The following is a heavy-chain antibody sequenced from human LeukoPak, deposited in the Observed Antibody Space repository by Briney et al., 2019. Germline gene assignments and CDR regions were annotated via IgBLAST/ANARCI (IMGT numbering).Heavy chain of an antibody. D-gene: IGHD1-26*01. CDR3: ARSIVGATTFDY. J-gene: IGHJ4*02. CDR2: IIPILGIA. CDR1: GGTFSSYA. V-gene: IGHV1-69*04. Sequence: SVKVSCKASGGTFSSYAISWVRPAPGQGLEWMGRIIPILGIANYAQKFQGRVTITADKSTSTAYMELSSLRSEDTAVYYCARSIVGATTFDYWGQGTLVTVSS.